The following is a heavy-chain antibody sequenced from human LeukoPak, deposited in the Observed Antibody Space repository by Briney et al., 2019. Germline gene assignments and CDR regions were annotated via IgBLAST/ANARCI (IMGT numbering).Heavy chain of an antibody. CDR1: GYTFTSYA. D-gene: IGHD4-17*01. Sequence: ASVKVSCKASGYTFTSYAMHWVRQAPGQRLEWMGWINADNGNTKYSQKFQGRVTITRDTSASTAYMELSSLRSEDTAVYYCARDRTTVTTSAMGYWGQGTLVTVSS. CDR2: INADNGNT. J-gene: IGHJ4*02. CDR3: ARDRTTVTTSAMGY. V-gene: IGHV1-3*01.